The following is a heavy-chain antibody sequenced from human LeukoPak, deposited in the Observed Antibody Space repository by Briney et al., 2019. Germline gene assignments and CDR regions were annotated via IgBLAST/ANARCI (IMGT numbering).Heavy chain of an antibody. CDR1: EFTLSNYW. D-gene: IGHD1-26*01. CDR2: IEKEKDGSKK. Sequence: GGSLRLSCAASEFTLSNYWMSWVRQAPGKGLEWVANIEKEKDGSKKYYVESVKGRFTTSRDNAKNSLYLQLNSLRDEDTAVYYCARDARSGSQYDYFDYWGQGTLVTVSS. CDR3: ARDARSGSQYDYFDY. J-gene: IGHJ4*02. V-gene: IGHV3-7*01.